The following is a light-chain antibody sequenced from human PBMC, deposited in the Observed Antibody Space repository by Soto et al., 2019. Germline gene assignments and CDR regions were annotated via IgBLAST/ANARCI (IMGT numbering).Light chain of an antibody. CDR1: QSVSSR. J-gene: IGKJ1*01. V-gene: IGKV3-20*01. CDR3: QQYGSSGT. CDR2: GAS. Sequence: EIVMTQSPATLSVSPVERVTLSCRASQSVSSRLAWYQQKPGQAPRLILYGASNRATGIPDRFSGSGSGTDFTLTISRLEPEDFAVYYCQQYGSSGTSGQGTKVDIK.